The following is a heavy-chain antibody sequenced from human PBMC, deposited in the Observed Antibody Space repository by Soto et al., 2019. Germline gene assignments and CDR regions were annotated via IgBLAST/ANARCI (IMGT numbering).Heavy chain of an antibody. D-gene: IGHD2-2*01. Sequence: ASVKVSCKPSGYSFTDYAIHWVRQAPGQSLEWIGWIATGNGNTKYSQKFQGRVIITRDTSATTAYMELTSLRSEDTAVYYCANGSQLWTPDYWGQGTLVTVSS. CDR1: GYSFTDYA. V-gene: IGHV1-3*04. CDR3: ANGSQLWTPDY. CDR2: IATGNGNT. J-gene: IGHJ4*02.